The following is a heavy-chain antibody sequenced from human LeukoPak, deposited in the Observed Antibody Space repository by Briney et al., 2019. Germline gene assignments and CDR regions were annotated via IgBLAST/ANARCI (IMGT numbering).Heavy chain of an antibody. J-gene: IGHJ4*02. V-gene: IGHV4-4*07. CDR1: GGSISSNY. D-gene: IGHD5-18*01. CDR2: IYASGST. CDR3: ARGDVDTATYYFDY. Sequence: PSETLSLTCTVSGGSISSNYWSWIRQPAGEGLEWIGRIYASGSTNYNPSLKSRLTMSVDTSKSQFSLKLSSVTAADTAVYYCARGDVDTATYYFDYWGQGTLVTVSS.